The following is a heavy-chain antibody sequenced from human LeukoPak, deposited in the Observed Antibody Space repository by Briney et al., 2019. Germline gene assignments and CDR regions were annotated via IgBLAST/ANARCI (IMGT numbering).Heavy chain of an antibody. D-gene: IGHD2-2*01. J-gene: IGHJ4*02. CDR1: GFIFTSYG. CDR3: AKDAEGYCTSPICLPSDY. Sequence: GGSLRLSCAASGFIFTSYGIHWVRQAPGKGLEWVAFIQYDGSNKYYADSVKGRFTISRDNSKNTLYLQMNSLRAEDTAVYYCAKDAEGYCTSPICLPSDYRGQGTLVTVSS. V-gene: IGHV3-30*02. CDR2: IQYDGSNK.